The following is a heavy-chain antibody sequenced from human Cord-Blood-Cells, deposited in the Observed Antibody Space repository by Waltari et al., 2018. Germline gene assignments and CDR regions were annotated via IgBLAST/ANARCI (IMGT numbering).Heavy chain of an antibody. CDR1: GYTFTGYY. D-gene: IGHD7-27*01. CDR2: INPNSGGT. CDR3: GRGGGKTGDNWYFDL. J-gene: IGHJ2*01. Sequence: QVQLVQSGAEVKKPGASVKVSCKASGYTFTGYYMHWVRQAPGQGLEWMGWINPNSGGTNYAQKFQGRVTMTRDTSISTAYMELGRLRSDDTAVYYCGRGGGKTGDNWYFDLWGRGTLVTVSS. V-gene: IGHV1-2*02.